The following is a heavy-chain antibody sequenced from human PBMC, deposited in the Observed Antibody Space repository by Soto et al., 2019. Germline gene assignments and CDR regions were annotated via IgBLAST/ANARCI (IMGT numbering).Heavy chain of an antibody. D-gene: IGHD3-3*01. CDR2: IYYSGST. CDR3: ARYYDFWSGSYYFDY. J-gene: IGHJ4*02. V-gene: IGHV4-59*12. CDR1: GGSISDFG. Sequence: PSEPLSLTCTVAGGSISDFGCSRILQPPGKGLEWIGYIYYSGSTNYNPSLKSRVTISVDRSKNQFSLKVSSVTAADTAVYYCARYYDFWSGSYYFDYWGQGTLVTVSS.